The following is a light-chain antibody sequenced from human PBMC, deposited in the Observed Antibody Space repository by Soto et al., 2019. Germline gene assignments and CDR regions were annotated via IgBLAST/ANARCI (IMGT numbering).Light chain of an antibody. J-gene: IGKJ2*01. Sequence: EIVLTQSPGTLSLSPGERVTLSCRASQSVSSSYLAWYQQKPAQAPRLLIYGASNRATGIPDRFSGSGSGTYFTLTISRLEPEDFAVYYCPQYGGSPPYTFGQGTKLEIK. CDR2: GAS. CDR1: QSVSSSY. CDR3: PQYGGSPPYT. V-gene: IGKV3-20*01.